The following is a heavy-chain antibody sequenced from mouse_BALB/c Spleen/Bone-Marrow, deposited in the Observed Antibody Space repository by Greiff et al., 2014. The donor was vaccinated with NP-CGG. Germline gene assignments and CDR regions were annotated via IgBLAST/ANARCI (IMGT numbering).Heavy chain of an antibody. Sequence: VQLQQSGAELVKPGASVKLSCTASGFNIKVTYMHWVKQRPEQGLEWIGRIDPANGNTKYDPKFQGKATITADTSSNTAYLQLSSLTSEDTAVYYCARYYRYYYAMDYWGQGTSVTVSS. J-gene: IGHJ4*01. V-gene: IGHV14-3*02. CDR1: GFNIKVTY. D-gene: IGHD1-1*01. CDR2: IDPANGNT. CDR3: ARYYRYYYAMDY.